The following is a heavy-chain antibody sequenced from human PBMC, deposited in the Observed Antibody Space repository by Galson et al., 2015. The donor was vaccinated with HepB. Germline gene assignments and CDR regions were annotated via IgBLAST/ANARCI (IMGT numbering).Heavy chain of an antibody. CDR3: ARDAFLGSGSYVVRHSSVYGMDV. CDR2: VNPDRGTT. CDR1: GHTFTDYY. J-gene: IGHJ6*02. V-gene: IGHV1-2*02. Sequence: SVKVSCKASGHTFTDYYIYWVRQAPGQGLEWLGWVNPDRGTTRSAQKFQGRVTLTRDTSLSTAYMGLTRLTSDDTAIYYCARDAFLGSGSYVVRHSSVYGMDVWGQGTPVTVSS. D-gene: IGHD3-10*01.